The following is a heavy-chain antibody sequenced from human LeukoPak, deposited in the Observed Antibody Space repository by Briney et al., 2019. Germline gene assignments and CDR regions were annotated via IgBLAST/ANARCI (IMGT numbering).Heavy chain of an antibody. V-gene: IGHV4-4*01. D-gene: IGHD4-17*01. Sequence: SGTLSLTCAVSGGSISSSNWWSWVRQPPGKGLEWSGEIYHSGSTNYNPSLKSRVTISVDKSKNQFSLKLSSVTAADTAVYCCARDADYGDYYFDYWGQGTLVTVSS. CDR2: IYHSGST. CDR1: GGSISSSNW. J-gene: IGHJ4*02. CDR3: ARDADYGDYYFDY.